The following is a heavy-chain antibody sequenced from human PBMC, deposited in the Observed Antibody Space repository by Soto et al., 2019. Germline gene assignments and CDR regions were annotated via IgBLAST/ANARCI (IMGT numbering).Heavy chain of an antibody. V-gene: IGHV3-30*18. CDR1: GFTFSSYG. CDR3: AKDGRVGAIDY. J-gene: IGHJ4*02. CDR2: ISYDGSNK. Sequence: GGSLRLSCAASGFTFSSYGMHWVRQAPGKGLEWVAVISYDGSNKYYADSVKGRFTISRDNSENTLYLQMNSLRAEDTAVYYCAKDGRVGAIDYWGQGTLVTVSS. D-gene: IGHD1-26*01.